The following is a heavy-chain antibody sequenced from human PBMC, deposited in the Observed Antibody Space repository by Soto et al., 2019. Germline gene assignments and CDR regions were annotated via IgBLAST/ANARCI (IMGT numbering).Heavy chain of an antibody. CDR3: AREYVDTAMAFDY. CDR2: IYYSGST. V-gene: IGHV4-31*03. J-gene: IGHJ4*02. Sequence: QVKLQESGPRLVKPSQTLSLTCTVSGGSISSGGYYWSWIRQHPGKGLEWIGYIYYSGSTYYNPSLKSRVTISVDTSKNQFSLKLSSVTAADTAVYYCAREYVDTAMAFDYWGQGTLVTVSS. D-gene: IGHD5-18*01. CDR1: GGSISSGGYY.